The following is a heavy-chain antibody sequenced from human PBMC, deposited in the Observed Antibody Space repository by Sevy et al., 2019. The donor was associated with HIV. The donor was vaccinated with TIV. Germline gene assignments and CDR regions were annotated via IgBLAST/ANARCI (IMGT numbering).Heavy chain of an antibody. J-gene: IGHJ2*01. CDR2: IYYSGST. Sequence: SETLSLTCTVSGGSISSYYWSWIRQPPGKGLEWIGYIYYSGSTHYNPSLKSRVTISVDTSKNQFSLKLSSVTAADTAVYYCARGYCSGGSCYPYWYFDLWGRGTLVTVSS. D-gene: IGHD2-15*01. V-gene: IGHV4-59*01. CDR1: GGSISSYY. CDR3: ARGYCSGGSCYPYWYFDL.